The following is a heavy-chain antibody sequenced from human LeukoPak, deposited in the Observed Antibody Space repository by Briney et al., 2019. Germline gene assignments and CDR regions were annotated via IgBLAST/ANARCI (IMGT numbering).Heavy chain of an antibody. J-gene: IGHJ2*01. CDR3: AREGGGSGLGYYDL. D-gene: IGHD1-26*01. CDR2: IGGGGVTT. CDR1: GFTFSSYS. Sequence: AGGSLRLSCAASGFTFSSYSMHWVRQAPGKGPEFVSVIGGGGVTTFYADSVKDRFTISRDNSKNTLYLEMGSLRAEDMAVYYCAREGGGSGLGYYDLWGRGTLVTVSS. V-gene: IGHV3-64*02.